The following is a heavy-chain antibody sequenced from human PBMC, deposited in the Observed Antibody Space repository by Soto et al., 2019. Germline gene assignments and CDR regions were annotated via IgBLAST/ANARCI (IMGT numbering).Heavy chain of an antibody. J-gene: IGHJ4*02. CDR2: IYWDDDK. CDR1: AFSLSTSGVG. V-gene: IGHV2-5*02. CDR3: ARLVAAGITYYFDS. D-gene: IGHD2-21*01. Sequence: QITLKESGPTLLKPTQTLTLTCTFSAFSLSTSGVGVGWIRQPPGKALEWLTFIYWDDDKRYSPSLKSRLTITKDTSKNQVVLTMTNMDPVVTATYYCARLVAAGITYYFDSWGQGTLVTVSS.